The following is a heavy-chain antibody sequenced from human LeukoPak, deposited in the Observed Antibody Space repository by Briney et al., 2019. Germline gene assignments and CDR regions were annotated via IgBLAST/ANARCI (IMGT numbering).Heavy chain of an antibody. CDR2: IWGDGSSQ. D-gene: IGHD5-18*01. V-gene: IGHV3-33*03. Sequence: PGGSLRLSCAASGFTFSSFGMHWVRQAPGKGLEWVAVIWGDGSSQYYGDSVKGRFTISRDNSKNTLYLQVNSLRAEDTAMYYCAKKGGYSYGYVDSWGQGTLVTVSS. CDR3: AKKGGYSYGYVDS. CDR1: GFTFSSFG. J-gene: IGHJ4*02.